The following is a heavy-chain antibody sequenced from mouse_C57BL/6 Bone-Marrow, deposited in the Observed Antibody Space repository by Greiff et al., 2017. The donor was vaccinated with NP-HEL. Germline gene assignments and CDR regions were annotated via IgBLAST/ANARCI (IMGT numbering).Heavy chain of an antibody. CDR1: GFTFSDYG. Sequence: EVKLVESGGGLVQPGGSLKLSCAASGFTFSDYGMAWVRQAPRKGPEWVAFISNLAYSIYYADTVTGRFTISRENAKNTLYLEMSSLRSEDTAMYYCERRGGDGYYVGNYFGYWGQGATLPVSS. J-gene: IGHJ2*01. CDR3: ERRGGDGYYVGNYFGY. CDR2: ISNLAYSI. V-gene: IGHV5-15*01. D-gene: IGHD2-3*01.